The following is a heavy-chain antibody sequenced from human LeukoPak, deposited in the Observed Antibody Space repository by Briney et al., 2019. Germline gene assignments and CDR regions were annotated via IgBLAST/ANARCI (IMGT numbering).Heavy chain of an antibody. Sequence: ASVKVSCKASGYTFTSYDINWVRQATGQGLEWMGWMNPNSGNTGYAQKFQGRVTMTRDTSTSTVYMELSSLRSEDTAVYYCAREVVAVAGSFDYWGQGTLVTVSS. J-gene: IGHJ4*02. D-gene: IGHD6-19*01. CDR1: GYTFTSYD. V-gene: IGHV1-8*01. CDR2: MNPNSGNT. CDR3: AREVVAVAGSFDY.